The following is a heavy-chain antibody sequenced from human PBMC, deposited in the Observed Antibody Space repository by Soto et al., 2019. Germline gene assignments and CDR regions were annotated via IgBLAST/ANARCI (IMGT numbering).Heavy chain of an antibody. CDR1: GGSIRNYY. V-gene: IGHV4-4*07. J-gene: IGHJ4*02. Sequence: QVQLQESGPGLVKPSETLSLTCSVSGGSIRNYYWNWIRQPAGKGLEWIGRIYTSGNSDYNPSLKGRVTMSACTSKNQLSLRLSSVTAADSAVYYCARLWFGKPPGYLDYWGQGIRVTISS. CDR2: IYTSGNS. D-gene: IGHD3-10*01. CDR3: ARLWFGKPPGYLDY.